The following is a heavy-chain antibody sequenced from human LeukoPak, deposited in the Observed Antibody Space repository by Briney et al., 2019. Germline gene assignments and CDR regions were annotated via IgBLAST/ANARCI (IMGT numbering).Heavy chain of an antibody. CDR2: IYYSGST. CDR3: ARYGSATIARFDY. J-gene: IGHJ4*02. V-gene: IGHV4-59*08. Sequence: SETLSLTCTVSGASMTNYYWSWIRQPPGKALEWIGYIYYSGSTNYNPSLKSRVIISVDTSQNQFSLNLTSVTAADTAVYYCARYGSATIARFDYWGQGTLVTVSS. CDR1: GASMTNYY. D-gene: IGHD5-24*01.